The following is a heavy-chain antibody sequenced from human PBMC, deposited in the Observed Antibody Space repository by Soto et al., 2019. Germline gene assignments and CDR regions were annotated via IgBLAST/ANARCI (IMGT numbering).Heavy chain of an antibody. CDR2: IYYSGTT. CDR1: GASIRSTY. Sequence: QVHLQESGPGLVKPSETLSLTCTVSGASIRSTYWSWIRQSPGKGLEWIGYIYYSGTTNYNPSLKNRVTISVDTYKKQLSLNLTSVTAADTAVYYCAKTPFSVTLGTVLHYFDAWGQGTLVTVCS. J-gene: IGHJ4*02. V-gene: IGHV4-59*01. D-gene: IGHD2-21*02. CDR3: AKTPFSVTLGTVLHYFDA.